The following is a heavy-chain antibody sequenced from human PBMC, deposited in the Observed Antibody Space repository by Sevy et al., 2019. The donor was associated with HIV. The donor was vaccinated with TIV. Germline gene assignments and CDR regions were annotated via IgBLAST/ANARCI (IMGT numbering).Heavy chain of an antibody. Sequence: GGSLRLSCAASGFTVSSNYMSWVRQAPGKGLEWVSIIFSGGGTYYADSVQGRFTISRDNSKNMVYLQMNSLRAEDTAVFYCARGATFYSDSSDRVLSVLGAFDIWGRGTMVTVSS. CDR1: GFTVSSNY. V-gene: IGHV3-53*01. CDR2: IFSGGGT. J-gene: IGHJ3*02. D-gene: IGHD3-22*01. CDR3: ARGATFYSDSSDRVLSVLGAFDI.